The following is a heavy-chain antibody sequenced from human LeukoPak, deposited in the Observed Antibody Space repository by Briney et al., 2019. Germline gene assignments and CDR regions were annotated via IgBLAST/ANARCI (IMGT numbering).Heavy chain of an antibody. CDR2: IYYSGST. CDR3: ARHEGYSYAFAY. J-gene: IGHJ4*02. D-gene: IGHD5-18*01. V-gene: IGHV4-59*08. CDR1: GGSISSYY. Sequence: SETLSLTCTVSGGSISSYYWSWIRQPPGKGLEWIGYIYYSGSTNYNPSLKSRLTISADTSKNQFTLKLSSVTAADTAVYFCARHEGYSYAFAYWGQGTLVTASS.